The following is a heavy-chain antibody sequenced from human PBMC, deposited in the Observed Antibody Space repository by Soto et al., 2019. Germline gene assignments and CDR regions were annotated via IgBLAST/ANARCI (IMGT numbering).Heavy chain of an antibody. CDR3: TKSHSTALVPYYFDY. CDR2: MSSDGSNT. V-gene: IGHV3-30*03. J-gene: IGHJ4*02. Sequence: QVRLVESGGGVVQPGTSLRLSCAASGFTFSSYAIHWVRQAPGKGLEWVAFMSSDGSNTFYADSVRGRFTVSRXNSKXXXXXXXXXXXXXXXXVYYCTKSHSTALVPYYFDYWGQGTLVTVSS. D-gene: IGHD3-10*01. CDR1: GFTFSSYA.